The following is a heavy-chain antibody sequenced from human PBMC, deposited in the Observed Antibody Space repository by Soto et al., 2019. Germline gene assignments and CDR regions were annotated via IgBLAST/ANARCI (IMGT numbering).Heavy chain of an antibody. CDR2: IYHSGST. Sequence: QVQLQESGPGLVKPSGTLSLTCAVSSGSISSSNWWSWVRQPPGKGLEWIGEIYHSGSTNYNPSLKSRVTISVDKSKNQFSLKLSSVTAADTAVYYCARTSYSTTGTTERAFDIWGQGTMVTVSS. D-gene: IGHD1-1*01. CDR3: ARTSYSTTGTTERAFDI. V-gene: IGHV4-4*02. J-gene: IGHJ3*02. CDR1: SGSISSSNW.